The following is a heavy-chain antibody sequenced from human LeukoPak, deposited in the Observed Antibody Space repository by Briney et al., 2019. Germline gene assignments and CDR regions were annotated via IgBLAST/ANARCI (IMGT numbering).Heavy chain of an antibody. D-gene: IGHD6-13*01. Sequence: PGWSLRLSCAASGFTFSIYGMHWVRQAPGKGLEWVAVIWYDGSNKYYADSVKGRFTISRDNSKNTLYLQMNGLRVDDTAVYYCARADLAAAATVFDYWGQGTLVTVSS. CDR1: GFTFSIYG. CDR2: IWYDGSNK. CDR3: ARADLAAAATVFDY. V-gene: IGHV3-33*01. J-gene: IGHJ4*02.